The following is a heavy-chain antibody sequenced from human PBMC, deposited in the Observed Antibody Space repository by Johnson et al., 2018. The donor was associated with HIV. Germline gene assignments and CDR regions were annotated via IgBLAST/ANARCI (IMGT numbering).Heavy chain of an antibody. CDR2: MGYDGSNK. D-gene: IGHD3-10*01. J-gene: IGHJ3*01. CDR1: GFPFSSYG. Sequence: VQLVESGGGVVQPGGSLRLSCAASGFPFSSYGMHWVRQAPGKGLEWVAFMGYDGSNKYYVDSVKGRFTISRDNAKNSLYLQMNSLRTEDTAVYYCARGGLLWFGHPADWGQGTMVTVSS. V-gene: IGHV3-30*02. CDR3: ARGGLLWFGHPAD.